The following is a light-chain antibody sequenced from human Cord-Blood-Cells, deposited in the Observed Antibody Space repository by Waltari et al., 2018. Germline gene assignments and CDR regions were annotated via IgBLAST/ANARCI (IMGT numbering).Light chain of an antibody. CDR1: QGISSY. Sequence: AIRITQSPSSLSASTGDRVTITCRASQGISSYLAWYQQKPGKAPKLLIYAASTLQSGVPSRFSGSGSGTDFTLTISCLQSEDFATYYCQQYYSHPYTFGQGTKLEIK. CDR3: QQYYSHPYT. J-gene: IGKJ2*01. CDR2: AAS. V-gene: IGKV1-8*01.